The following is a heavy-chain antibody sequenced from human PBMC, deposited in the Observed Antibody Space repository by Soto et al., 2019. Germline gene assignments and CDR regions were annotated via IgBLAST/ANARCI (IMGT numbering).Heavy chain of an antibody. CDR1: GFSLSNSGVG. D-gene: IGHD4-4*01. J-gene: IGHJ5*01. CDR3: AHRVSNSVSLDVGWFDS. Sequence: QITLKESGPTLVEPTQTLTLTCSFSGFSLSNSGVGVGWFRQAPGKALECLGIIYWDNDRRYNPSLKDRLSITQDTSKNHVVVAMTYMEPVDTGTYYCAHRVSNSVSLDVGWFDSWGQGTPVTVS. V-gene: IGHV2-5*02. CDR2: IYWDNDR.